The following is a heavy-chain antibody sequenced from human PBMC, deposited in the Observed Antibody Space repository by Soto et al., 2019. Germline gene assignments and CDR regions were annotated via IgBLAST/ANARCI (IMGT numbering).Heavy chain of an antibody. D-gene: IGHD6-19*01. CDR2: SHVGPDTT. CDR1: GYTFTSYY. Sequence: QVQLEQSGAEVKKPGASMKVSCQASGYTFTSYYIHWVRQAPGQGLEWMGVSHVGPDTTMYAQKFQGRVTMTRDTSTSTVYMELSSLISEDTDVDFFARESSGTQYFDYWGQGTLVTVSS. J-gene: IGHJ4*02. V-gene: IGHV1-46*01. CDR3: ARESSGTQYFDY.